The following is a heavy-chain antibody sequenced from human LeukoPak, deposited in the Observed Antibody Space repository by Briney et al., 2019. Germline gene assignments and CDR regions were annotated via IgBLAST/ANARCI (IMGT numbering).Heavy chain of an antibody. CDR3: ARALPTDSSVDY. Sequence: PSQTLSLTCTVSGGSISSGGYYWSWIRQHPGKGLEWIGYIYYSGSTYYNPSLKSRVTIPVDTSKNQFSLKLSSVTAADTAVYYCARALPTDSSVDYWGQGTLVTVSS. D-gene: IGHD3-22*01. J-gene: IGHJ4*02. V-gene: IGHV4-30-4*08. CDR2: IYYSGST. CDR1: GGSISSGGYY.